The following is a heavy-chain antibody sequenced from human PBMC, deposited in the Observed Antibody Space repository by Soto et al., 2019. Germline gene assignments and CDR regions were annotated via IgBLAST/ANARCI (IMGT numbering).Heavy chain of an antibody. J-gene: IGHJ4*02. CDR1: GGSFSNDCYY. D-gene: IGHD3-22*01. CDR3: ASLSAGHYYDSSGYYLDN. Sequence: TLSLTCTVSGGSFSNDCYYWSWIRQHPVKVLEWIVYIYYSGITYYNPSLQSRVTISLDTSKNQFSLKLSSVTAADTAVYYCASLSAGHYYDSSGYYLDNWGQGTLVTVSS. CDR2: IYYSGIT. V-gene: IGHV4-31*03.